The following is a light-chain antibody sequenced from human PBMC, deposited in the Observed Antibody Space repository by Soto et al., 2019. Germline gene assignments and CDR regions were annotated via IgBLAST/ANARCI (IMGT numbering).Light chain of an antibody. CDR1: SSDVGSYNL. CDR3: CSYAGSSV. J-gene: IGLJ1*01. V-gene: IGLV2-23*01. Sequence: QAVLTQPASVSGSPGQSITISCTGTSSDVGSYNLVSWYQQHPGKAPKLMIYEGSKRPSGVSNRSSGSKSGNKASLKFSGLQAEDEADYYCCSYAGSSVFGTGTKVTVL. CDR2: EGS.